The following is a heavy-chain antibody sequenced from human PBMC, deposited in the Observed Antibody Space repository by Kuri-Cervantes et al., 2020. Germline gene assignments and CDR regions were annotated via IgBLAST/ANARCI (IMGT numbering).Heavy chain of an antibody. CDR1: GFTFSSYG. Sequence: GESLKISCAASGFTFSSYGMHWVRQAPGKGLKWVSSISGGGSSQFYGDSVKGRFTISRDNTKNSLYLQMNSLRVEDTAVYYCVREFSYDNRAYADWGQGTLVTVSS. V-gene: IGHV3-21*01. CDR3: VREFSYDNRAYAD. J-gene: IGHJ4*02. CDR2: ISGGGSSQ. D-gene: IGHD3-22*01.